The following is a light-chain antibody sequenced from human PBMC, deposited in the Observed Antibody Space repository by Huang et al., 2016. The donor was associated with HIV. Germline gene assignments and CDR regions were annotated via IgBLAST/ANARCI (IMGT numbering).Light chain of an antibody. Sequence: EIVLTQFPGTLSLSPGESATLSCRATQSISNYYLAWFQKKPGQAPRLVMYGASSRATGIPERFSGSGSGTDFTLTITRLEPEDFASYYCQHYGSSPLTFGGGTKVEIK. CDR3: QHYGSSPLT. V-gene: IGKV3-20*01. CDR2: GAS. CDR1: QSISNYY. J-gene: IGKJ4*01.